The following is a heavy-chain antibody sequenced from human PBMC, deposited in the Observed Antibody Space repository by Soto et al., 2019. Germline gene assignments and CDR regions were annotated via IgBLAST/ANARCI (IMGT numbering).Heavy chain of an antibody. D-gene: IGHD6-19*01. V-gene: IGHV4-59*01. J-gene: IGHJ5*02. CDR3: ATDPRSRAWYKWFDP. Sequence: SETLGLSSAVSDGSISHYYGVWIRQTTGKGLEWIGYIHYSGSTNYNPSLKSRVTISMDTSRNQFSLKLNSVTAADTAVYYCATDPRSRAWYKWFDPWGQGTLVTVSS. CDR1: DGSISHYY. CDR2: IHYSGST.